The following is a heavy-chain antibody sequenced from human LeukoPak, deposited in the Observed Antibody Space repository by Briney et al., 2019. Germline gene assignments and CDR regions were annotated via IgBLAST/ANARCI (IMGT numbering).Heavy chain of an antibody. CDR3: AREPDSSGLHDGYDI. CDR2: INPDGGQK. J-gene: IGHJ3*02. V-gene: IGHV3-7*04. Sequence: PGGSLRLSWAATGFTFSRYWMTWVRHAPGQGLEWVASINPDGGQKYYVDAVRGRITISRDNARNSLYLQMNSLRADDTAVYYCAREPDSSGLHDGYDIWGQGTMVTVSS. CDR1: GFTFSRYW. D-gene: IGHD3-22*01.